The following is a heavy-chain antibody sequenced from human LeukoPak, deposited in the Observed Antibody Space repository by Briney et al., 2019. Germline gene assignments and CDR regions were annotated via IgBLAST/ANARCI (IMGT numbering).Heavy chain of an antibody. D-gene: IGHD2-8*01. J-gene: IGHJ4*02. V-gene: IGHV4-59*01. CDR3: ARGRGYCTNGVCYRWFDY. CDR1: GGSISSYY. CDR2: IYYSGST. Sequence: SETLSLTWPVSGGSISSYYWSWIRQPPGMGLGWIGYIYYSGSTNYNPSLKSRVTISVDTSKNQFSLKLSSVTAADTAVYYCARGRGYCTNGVCYRWFDYWGQGTLVTVSS.